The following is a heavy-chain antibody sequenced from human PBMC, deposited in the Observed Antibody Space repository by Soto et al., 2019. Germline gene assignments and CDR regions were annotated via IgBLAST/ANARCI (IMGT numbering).Heavy chain of an antibody. J-gene: IGHJ5*02. Sequence: PGGSLRLSCAASGFNFSNYWMLWVRQAPGKGLVWVSRINNDGSSTRYADSVKGRFTISRDNAKNTLYLQMNSLRAEDTAVYYCARDYWNSNHWGQGSLVTVSS. CDR1: GFNFSNYW. CDR3: ARDYWNSNH. D-gene: IGHD1-7*01. CDR2: INNDGSST. V-gene: IGHV3-74*01.